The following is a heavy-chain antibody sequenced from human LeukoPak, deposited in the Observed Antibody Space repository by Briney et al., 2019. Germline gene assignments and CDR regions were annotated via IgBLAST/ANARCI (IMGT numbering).Heavy chain of an antibody. V-gene: IGHV4-39*01. CDR1: GGSISSSSYY. CDR3: ARNYYDGSGYYF. D-gene: IGHD3-22*01. J-gene: IGHJ4*02. CDR2: LYYSGST. Sequence: SETLSLTCTVSGGSISSSSYYWVWIRQPPGKGLEWIGCLYYSGSTHYKPSLKSRVAIFVDTSKNQFSLRLSSVTAADAAVYYCARNYYDGSGYYFWGQGTQVTVSS.